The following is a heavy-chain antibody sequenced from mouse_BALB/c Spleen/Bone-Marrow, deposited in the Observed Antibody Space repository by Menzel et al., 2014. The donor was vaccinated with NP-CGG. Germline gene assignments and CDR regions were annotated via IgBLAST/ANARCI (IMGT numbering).Heavy chain of an antibody. CDR3: TRDDYGY. J-gene: IGHJ2*01. V-gene: IGHV1S127*01. CDR1: GYTFTSYW. D-gene: IGHD2-4*01. Sequence: QVQLQQSGAELVKPGASVKMSCKASGYTFTSYWMHWVKQRPGQGLEWIGTIDPPDSYTSYNQKFKGKATLTVDTSSSTAYMQLSSLTSEDSAVYYCTRDDYGYWGQGTTLTVSS. CDR2: IDPPDSYT.